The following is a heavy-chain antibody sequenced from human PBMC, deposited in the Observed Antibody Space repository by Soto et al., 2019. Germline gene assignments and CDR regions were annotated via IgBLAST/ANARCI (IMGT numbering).Heavy chain of an antibody. CDR1: GGTFSSYA. CDR2: IIPIFGTA. Sequence: PSVKVSCKASGGTFSSYAISWVRQAPGQGLEWMGGIIPIFGTANYAQKFQGRVTITADESTSTAYMELSSLRSEDTAVYYCARDYYGSGSYYKPFDYWGQGTLVTVSS. J-gene: IGHJ4*02. CDR3: ARDYYGSGSYYKPFDY. V-gene: IGHV1-69*13. D-gene: IGHD3-10*01.